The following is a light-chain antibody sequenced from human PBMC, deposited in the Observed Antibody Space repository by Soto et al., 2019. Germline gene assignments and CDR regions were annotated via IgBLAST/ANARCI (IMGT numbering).Light chain of an antibody. J-gene: IGKJ5*01. Sequence: DAVMTQSPLSLTVTLGQPASISCRSSQSLVSSDGNTYLNWFQQRPGQSPRRLIYKVSNRVSGAPDGLRGSGSGTYFTLKIRWLEAEDVVVYYCMKGTYWPPTFGQGTRLEFK. CDR2: KVS. CDR3: MKGTYWPPT. V-gene: IGKV2-30*01. CDR1: QSLVSSDGNTY.